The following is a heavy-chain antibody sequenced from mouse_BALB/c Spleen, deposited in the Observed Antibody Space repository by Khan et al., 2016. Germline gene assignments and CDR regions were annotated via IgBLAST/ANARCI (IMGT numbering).Heavy chain of an antibody. CDR2: ISHSGRP. D-gene: IGHD1-1*01. Sequence: VQLKESGPSLVKLSQTLSLICSVTGDSITSGYWNWIRKFQGNKLEYMGYISHSGRPYYNPSLKSRISIPRDTSKNQYYLQLNSVTTEDTATYYCARYVGSTYVRGMDYWGQGTSVTVSS. CDR3: ARYVGSTYVRGMDY. CDR1: GDSITSGY. V-gene: IGHV3-8*02. J-gene: IGHJ4*01.